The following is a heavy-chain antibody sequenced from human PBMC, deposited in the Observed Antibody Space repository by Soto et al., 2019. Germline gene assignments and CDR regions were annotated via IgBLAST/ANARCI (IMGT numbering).Heavy chain of an antibody. Sequence: GESLKISCAASGFTFSNYAMSWVRQAPGKGLEWVSAITDSGGGTYYADSVKGRFTISRDNAKNTLYLQVNSLRVEDTAVYYCAATPGYFNYWGRGTLVTVSS. V-gene: IGHV3-23*01. J-gene: IGHJ4*02. CDR3: AATPGYFNY. D-gene: IGHD1-1*01. CDR2: ITDSGGGT. CDR1: GFTFSNYA.